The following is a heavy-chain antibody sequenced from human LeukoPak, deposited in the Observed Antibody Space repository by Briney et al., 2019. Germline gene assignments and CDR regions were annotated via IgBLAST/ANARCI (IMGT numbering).Heavy chain of an antibody. CDR1: GYTLTSYD. CDR2: MNPNSGNT. D-gene: IGHD3-10*01. Sequence: GASVKVSCKASGYTLTSYDINWVRQATGQGLEWMGWMNPNSGNTGYAQKFQGRVTITRNTSISTAYMELSSLRSEDTAVYYCARGRITMVRGVIIYWFDPWGQGTLVTVSS. J-gene: IGHJ5*02. V-gene: IGHV1-8*03. CDR3: ARGRITMVRGVIIYWFDP.